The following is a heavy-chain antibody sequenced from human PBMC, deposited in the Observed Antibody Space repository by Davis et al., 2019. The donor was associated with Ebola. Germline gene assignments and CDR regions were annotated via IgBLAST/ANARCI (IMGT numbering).Heavy chain of an antibody. CDR3: ARRHPVAGIDAFDI. CDR1: GGSISSYY. CDR2: IYYSGST. D-gene: IGHD6-19*01. Sequence: PSETLSLTCTVSGGSISSYYWSWIRQPPGKGLEWIGYIYYSGSTNYNPSLKSRVTISVDKSKNQFSLKLSSVTAADTAVYYCARRHPVAGIDAFDIWGQGTMVTVSS. V-gene: IGHV4-59*12. J-gene: IGHJ3*02.